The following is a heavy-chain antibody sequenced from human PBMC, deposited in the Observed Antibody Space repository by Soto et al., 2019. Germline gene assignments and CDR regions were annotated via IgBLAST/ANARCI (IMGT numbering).Heavy chain of an antibody. D-gene: IGHD3-3*01. CDR1: GNTFTAYG. CDR2: LGCYNGKT. V-gene: IGHV1-18*01. CDR3: ARDAPPPELRFLEWHNYDYNGMDV. J-gene: IGHJ6*02. Sequence: QVQVVQSGDEVKETGASGRVSFKPSGNTFTAYGISWLGQAPGKGLGGMGGLGCYNGKTKYAQKVQGRVTMTTDTSTSTAYMEVRSLRSDDTAIYYCARDAPPPELRFLEWHNYDYNGMDVWGQGTTVTVSS.